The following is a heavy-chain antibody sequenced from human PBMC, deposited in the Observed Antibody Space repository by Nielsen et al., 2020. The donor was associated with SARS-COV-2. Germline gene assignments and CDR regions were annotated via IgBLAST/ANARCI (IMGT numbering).Heavy chain of an antibody. CDR2: IIPIFGTA. Sequence: SVKVSCKASGYTFTSYGISWVRQAPGQGLEWMGGIIPIFGTANYAQKFQGRVTMTEDTSTDTAYMELSSLRSEDTAVYYCATGAAAGTQNWFDPWGQGTLVTVSS. D-gene: IGHD6-13*01. J-gene: IGHJ5*02. CDR3: ATGAAAGTQNWFDP. CDR1: GYTFTSYG. V-gene: IGHV1-69*06.